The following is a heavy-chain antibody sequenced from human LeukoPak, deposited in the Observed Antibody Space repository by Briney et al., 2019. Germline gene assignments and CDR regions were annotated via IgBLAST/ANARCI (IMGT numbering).Heavy chain of an antibody. CDR1: GDTFSSYA. CDR2: IIPIFGIA. D-gene: IGHD6-13*01. V-gene: IGHV1-69*04. CDR3: AREADDGSSPLDY. J-gene: IGHJ4*02. Sequence: SVKVSCKASGDTFSSYAISWVRQAPGQGLEWMGRIIPIFGIANYAQKFQGRVTITADKSTSTAYMELSSLRSEDTAVYYCAREADDGSSPLDYWGQGTLVTVSS.